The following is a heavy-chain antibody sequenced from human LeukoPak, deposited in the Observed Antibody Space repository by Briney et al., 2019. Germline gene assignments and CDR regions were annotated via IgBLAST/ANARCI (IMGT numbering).Heavy chain of an antibody. CDR3: ASGSYNYFDY. CDR1: GGSFSGYY. Sequence: SETLSLTCAVYGGSFSGYYWSWIRQPPGKGLEWIGEINHSGSTNYNPSLKSRVTISVDTSKNQFSLKLSSVTAADTAVYYCASGSYNYFDYWGQGTQVTVSS. D-gene: IGHD1-26*01. V-gene: IGHV4-34*01. CDR2: INHSGST. J-gene: IGHJ4*02.